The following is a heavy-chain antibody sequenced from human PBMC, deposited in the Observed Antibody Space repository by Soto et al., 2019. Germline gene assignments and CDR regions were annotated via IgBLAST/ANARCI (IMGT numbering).Heavy chain of an antibody. V-gene: IGHV1-69*12. J-gene: IGHJ3*02. Sequence: QVHLVQSGAEVKKPGSSVKVSCKAPGGTFSNHAINWVRQAPGQGLEWMGRIIPIFSTTNHAQKFQGRVTMTADESTITAYLEMSSLKKDATAVYYCAREVAADGTFREDVFDIWGQGTLVTVSS. D-gene: IGHD6-13*01. CDR3: AREVAADGTFREDVFDI. CDR1: GGTFSNHA. CDR2: IIPIFSTT.